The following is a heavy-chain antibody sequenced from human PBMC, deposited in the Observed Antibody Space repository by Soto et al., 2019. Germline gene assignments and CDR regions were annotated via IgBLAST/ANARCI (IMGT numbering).Heavy chain of an antibody. J-gene: IGHJ4*02. D-gene: IGHD2-15*01. CDR1: GYTFIGHH. CDR3: AKDGRHCSGGSCPQGH. V-gene: IGHV1-2*02. CDR2: INPISGGT. Sequence: ASVKVSCKTSGYTFIGHHIHWVRQAPGQGLEWMGWINPISGGTKYREKFQGRVSITRDKSSSTAYMELSSLTSDDSAVYYCAKDGRHCSGGSCPQGHWGQGTLVTVSS.